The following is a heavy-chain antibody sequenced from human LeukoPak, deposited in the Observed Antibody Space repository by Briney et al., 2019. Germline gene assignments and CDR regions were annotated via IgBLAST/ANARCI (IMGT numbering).Heavy chain of an antibody. CDR3: ARARAGHFDY. CDR1: GGSFSGYY. J-gene: IGHJ4*02. V-gene: IGHV4-34*01. CDR2: INHSGST. Sequence: SEPLSLTCAVYGGSFSGYYWSWIRQPPGKGLEWIGEINHSGSTNYNPSLKSRVTISVDTSKNQFSLKLSSATAADTAVYYCARARAGHFDYWGQGTLVTVSS.